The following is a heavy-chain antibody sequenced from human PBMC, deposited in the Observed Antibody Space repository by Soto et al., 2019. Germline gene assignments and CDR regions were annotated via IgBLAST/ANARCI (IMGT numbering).Heavy chain of an antibody. D-gene: IGHD3-22*01. CDR3: AKVDSYDSSGYLELFDY. CDR2: ISGSGGST. J-gene: IGHJ4*02. Sequence: EVQLLESGGGLVQPGGSLRLSCAASGFTFSSYAMNWVRQAPGKGLEWVSGISGSGGSTYYADSVKGRFTISRDNSKNTLYVQMNSLRAEDAAVYYCAKVDSYDSSGYLELFDYWGQGTLVTVSS. CDR1: GFTFSSYA. V-gene: IGHV3-23*01.